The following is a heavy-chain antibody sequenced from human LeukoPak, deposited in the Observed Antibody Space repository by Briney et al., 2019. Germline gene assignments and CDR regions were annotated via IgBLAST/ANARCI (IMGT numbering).Heavy chain of an antibody. CDR2: IYYSGRT. CDR1: GGSISSSSYY. Sequence: PSETLSLTCTVSGGSISSSSYYWGWIRQPPGKGLEWIGTIYYSGRTYYNPSLKSRVTMSIDSSKDQFSLKLTSVTAADTAIYYCARHRSNNYGGSPRRPFDIWGQGTLVTVSS. CDR3: ARHRSNNYGGSPRRPFDI. D-gene: IGHD1-26*01. J-gene: IGHJ3*02. V-gene: IGHV4-39*01.